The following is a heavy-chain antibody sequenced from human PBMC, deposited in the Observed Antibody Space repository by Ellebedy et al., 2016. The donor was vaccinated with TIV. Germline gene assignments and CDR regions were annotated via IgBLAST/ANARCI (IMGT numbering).Heavy chain of an antibody. CDR3: ARRDRFCSGGTCANGPEDY. CDR2: IYPADSSV. V-gene: IGHV5-51*01. D-gene: IGHD2-15*01. J-gene: IGHJ4*02. CDR1: GYSFTSYW. Sequence: GESLKISCKGSGYSFTSYWIGWVRQMPGKGLEWMGIIYPADSSVKYSPSFQGQVTISVDTSITTVYLQWSSLRASDTAMYFCARRDRFCSGGTCANGPEDYWGQGTLVTVSS.